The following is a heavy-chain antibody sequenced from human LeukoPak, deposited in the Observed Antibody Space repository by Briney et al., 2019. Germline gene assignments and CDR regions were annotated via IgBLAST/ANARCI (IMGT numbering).Heavy chain of an antibody. Sequence: GGSLRLSCAASGFTFSSYSMNWVRQAPGKGLEWVSSISSSSSYIYYADSVKGRFTISRDNAKNSLYLQMNSLRAEDTAVYYCARDSSFSGYSGLDYWGQGTLVTVSS. D-gene: IGHD2-15*01. CDR3: ARDSSFSGYSGLDY. CDR2: ISSSSSYI. J-gene: IGHJ4*02. CDR1: GFTFSSYS. V-gene: IGHV3-21*01.